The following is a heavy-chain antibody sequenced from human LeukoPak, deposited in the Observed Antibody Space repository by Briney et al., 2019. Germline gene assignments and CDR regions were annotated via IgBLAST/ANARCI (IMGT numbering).Heavy chain of an antibody. CDR1: GFTFDDYA. CDR2: ISGSGGST. CDR3: AKDPATWTDY. V-gene: IGHV3-23*01. Sequence: GRSLRLSCAASGFTFDDYAMHWVRQAPGRGLEWVSAISGSGGSTYYADSVKGRFTISRDNSKNTLYLQMNSLRAEDTAVYYCAKDPATWTDYWGQGTLVTVSS. J-gene: IGHJ4*02. D-gene: IGHD5-12*01.